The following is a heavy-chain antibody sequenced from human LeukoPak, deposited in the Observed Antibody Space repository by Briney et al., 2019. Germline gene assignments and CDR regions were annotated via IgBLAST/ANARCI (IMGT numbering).Heavy chain of an antibody. CDR1: GFIFSSYE. CDR2: ISSSSSNI. D-gene: IGHD4-17*01. J-gene: IGHJ4*02. V-gene: IGHV3-48*03. Sequence: GGSLRLSCAASGFIFSSYEMNWVRLAPGKGLEWVTYISSSSSNIDYADSVKGRFTISRDNAKNSLYLQMSNLRAEDTAVYYCARENDYGDRPFDYWGEGTLVTVSS. CDR3: ARENDYGDRPFDY.